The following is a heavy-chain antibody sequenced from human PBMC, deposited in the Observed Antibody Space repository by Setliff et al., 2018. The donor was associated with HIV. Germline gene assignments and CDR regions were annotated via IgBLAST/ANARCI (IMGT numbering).Heavy chain of an antibody. Sequence: GGSLRLSCAGSGFNFKNAWMSWVRQAPGKGLEWVGRIKSRVDGETTAYAAPLKGRFTISRDDSKNTLYLQMDSLSTEDTAVYYCTRGGGSSQYYFDYWGQGGPVTVSS. CDR3: TRGGGSSQYYFDY. D-gene: IGHD6-13*01. CDR1: GFNFKNAW. V-gene: IGHV3-15*01. J-gene: IGHJ4*02. CDR2: IKSRVDGETT.